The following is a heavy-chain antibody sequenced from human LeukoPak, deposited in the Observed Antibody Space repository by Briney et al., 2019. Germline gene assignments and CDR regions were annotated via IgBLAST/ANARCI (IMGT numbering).Heavy chain of an antibody. CDR3: ARRSSGPTKAFDI. D-gene: IGHD3-22*01. CDR2: INHSGST. Sequence: SETLSLTCAVYGGSFSGYYWSWLRQPPGKGLEWIGEINHSGSTNYNPSLKSRVTISVDTSKNQFSLKLSSVTAADTAVYYCARRSSGPTKAFDIWGQGTMVTVSS. V-gene: IGHV4-34*01. J-gene: IGHJ3*02. CDR1: GGSFSGYY.